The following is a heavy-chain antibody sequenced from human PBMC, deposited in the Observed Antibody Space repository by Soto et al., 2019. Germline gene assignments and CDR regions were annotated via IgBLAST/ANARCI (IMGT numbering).Heavy chain of an antibody. CDR3: ARAPDIVTTLGYYGLDV. CDR1: GFTFSSYA. J-gene: IGHJ6*02. CDR2: ISYDEGNK. Sequence: GGALRLSCADSGFTFSSYAMHWFRQAPGKGLEWVAVISYDEGNKYYADSVKSRFTISRDNSKNTLYLQMNSLRAEDTAVYYCARAPDIVTTLGYYGLDVWGQGTTVTVSS. V-gene: IGHV3-30-3*01. D-gene: IGHD5-12*01.